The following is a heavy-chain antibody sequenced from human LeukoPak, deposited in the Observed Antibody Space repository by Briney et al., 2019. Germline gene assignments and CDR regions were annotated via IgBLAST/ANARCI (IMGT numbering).Heavy chain of an antibody. CDR2: INWNGGST. V-gene: IGHV3-20*04. J-gene: IGHJ4*02. D-gene: IGHD5-24*01. Sequence: GGSLRLSCAAPGFNFDDYGMSWVRQAPGKGLEWVSGINWNGGSTGYADSVKGRFTISRDNAKNSLYLQMNSLRAEDTALYYCARLILGKRDGYKPIDYWGQGTLVTVSS. CDR1: GFNFDDYG. CDR3: ARLILGKRDGYKPIDY.